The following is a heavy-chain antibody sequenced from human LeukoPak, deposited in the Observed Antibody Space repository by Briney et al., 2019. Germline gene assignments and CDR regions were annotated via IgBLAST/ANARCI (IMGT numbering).Heavy chain of an antibody. Sequence: PGGSLRLSCAASGLTVSSNYMSWVRQAPGKGLEWVSVIYSGGSTYYADSVKGRFTISRDNSKNTLYLQMSSLRAEDTAVYYCARDGVRAADYWGQGTLVTVSS. CDR2: IYSGGST. J-gene: IGHJ4*02. CDR3: ARDGVRAADY. D-gene: IGHD3-10*01. CDR1: GLTVSSNY. V-gene: IGHV3-66*01.